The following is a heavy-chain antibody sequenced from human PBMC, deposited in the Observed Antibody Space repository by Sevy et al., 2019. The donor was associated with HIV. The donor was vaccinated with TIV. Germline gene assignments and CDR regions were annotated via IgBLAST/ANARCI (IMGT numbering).Heavy chain of an antibody. CDR1: GFTFTAYP. CDR3: LKRKWHPSPGQDNWFDP. D-gene: IGHD1-1*01. Sequence: GGSLRLSCAVSGFTFTAYPMAWVRQGPGKGLEWVSAITRTGEATHYADSVKGRFTISRDDSKSMLYLQMNRLKADDTAIYYCLKRKWHPSPGQDNWFDPWGQGTLVTVSS. V-gene: IGHV3-23*01. J-gene: IGHJ5*02. CDR2: ITRTGEAT.